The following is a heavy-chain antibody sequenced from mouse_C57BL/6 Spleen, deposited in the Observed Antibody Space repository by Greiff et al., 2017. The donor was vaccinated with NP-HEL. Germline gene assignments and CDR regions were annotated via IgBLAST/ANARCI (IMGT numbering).Heavy chain of an antibody. D-gene: IGHD1-1*01. J-gene: IGHJ2*01. V-gene: IGHV1-64*01. Sequence: QVQLKQPGAELVKPGASVKLSCKASGYTFTSYWMHWVKQSPGQGLEWIGMIHPNSGSTNYNEKFKSKATLTVDKSSSTAYMQLSSLTSEDSAVYYCARFADYYGSYYFDYWGQGTTLTVAS. CDR1: GYTFTSYW. CDR2: IHPNSGST. CDR3: ARFADYYGSYYFDY.